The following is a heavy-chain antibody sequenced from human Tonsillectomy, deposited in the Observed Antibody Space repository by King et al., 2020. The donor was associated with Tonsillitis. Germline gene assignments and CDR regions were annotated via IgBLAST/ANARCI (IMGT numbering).Heavy chain of an antibody. CDR1: GGTFSTYA. D-gene: IGHD2-8*01. Sequence: QLVQSGAEVKKPGSSVKVSCKASGGTFSTYAISWVRQAPGQGLEWMGGIIPMFGTANYAQKFQGRVTITADESTSTGYMELSSLRSDDTAVYYCAREDCTNGVCRFDVWGQGKMVTVAS. V-gene: IGHV1-69*01. CDR3: AREDCTNGVCRFDV. J-gene: IGHJ3*01. CDR2: IIPMFGTA.